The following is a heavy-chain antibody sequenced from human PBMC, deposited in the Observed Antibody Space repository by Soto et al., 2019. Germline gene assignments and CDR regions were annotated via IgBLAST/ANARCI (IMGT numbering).Heavy chain of an antibody. D-gene: IGHD3-10*01. CDR2: IKQDGSEK. Sequence: GGSLRLSCAASGFTFSRYWMSWVRQAPGKWLEWVANIKQDGSEKYYVDSVKGRFTISRDNAKNSLYLQMNSLRAEDTAVYYCARHILWFGELSSWGQGTLVNVSS. V-gene: IGHV3-7*01. CDR3: ARHILWFGELSS. CDR1: GFTFSRYW. J-gene: IGHJ5*02.